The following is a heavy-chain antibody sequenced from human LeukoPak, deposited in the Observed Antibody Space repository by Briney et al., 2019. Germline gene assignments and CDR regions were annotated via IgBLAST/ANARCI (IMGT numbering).Heavy chain of an antibody. D-gene: IGHD2-15*01. J-gene: IGHJ6*02. V-gene: IGHV1-2*02. CDR3: ARDRLGCSGGSCLPGMDV. CDR1: GYTFTGYY. Sequence: ASVKVSCKASGYTFTGYYMHWVRQAPGQGLEWMGWINPNSGGTNYAQKFQGRVTMTRDTSISTAYMELSRLRSDDTAVYYCARDRLGCSGGSCLPGMDVWGQGTTVTVSS. CDR2: INPNSGGT.